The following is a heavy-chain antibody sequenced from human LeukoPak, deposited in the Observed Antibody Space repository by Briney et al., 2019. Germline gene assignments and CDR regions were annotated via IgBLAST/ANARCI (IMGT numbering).Heavy chain of an antibody. J-gene: IGHJ3*02. D-gene: IGHD3-22*01. V-gene: IGHV3-21*01. CDR1: GFTFSSYT. Sequence: PGGSLRLSCAASGFTFSSYTMNWVRQAPGKGLEWVSSISSNGYYIYYAYSLKGRFTISRDNARDSLFLQVNSLRAEDTAVYYCAREAGYYHSSNGDAFDIWGQGTMVTVSS. CDR2: ISSNGYYI. CDR3: AREAGYYHSSNGDAFDI.